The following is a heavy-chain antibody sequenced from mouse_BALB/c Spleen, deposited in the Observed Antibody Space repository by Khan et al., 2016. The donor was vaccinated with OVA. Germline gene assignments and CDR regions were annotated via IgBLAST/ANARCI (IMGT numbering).Heavy chain of an antibody. Sequence: VQLQESGAELARPGASVKMSCKASGYTFTTYTIHWVKQRPGQGLEWIGYIIPSTDYTTYNQKFKDKATLTADKSSSTAYMQLGSLTSDDSAVYYCAKEGAYYRSDGWFAYWGQGTLVTVSA. CDR2: IIPSTDYT. CDR3: AKEGAYYRSDGWFAY. CDR1: GYTFTTYT. V-gene: IGHV1-4*01. J-gene: IGHJ3*01. D-gene: IGHD2-14*01.